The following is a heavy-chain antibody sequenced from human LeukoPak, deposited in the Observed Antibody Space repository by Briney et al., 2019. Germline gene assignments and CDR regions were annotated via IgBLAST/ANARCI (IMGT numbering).Heavy chain of an antibody. CDR2: IYTSGST. J-gene: IGHJ4*02. CDR1: GGSISNYY. CDR3: ARKEDY. Sequence: PSETLSLTCTVSGGSISNYYWNWIRQPAGKGLEWIGRIYTSGSTNYNPSLKSRVTISVDKSKNQFSLKLSSVTAADTAVYYCARKEDYWGQGTLVTVSS. V-gene: IGHV4-4*07.